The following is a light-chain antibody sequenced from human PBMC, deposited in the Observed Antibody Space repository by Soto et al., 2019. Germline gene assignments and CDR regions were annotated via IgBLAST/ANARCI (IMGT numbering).Light chain of an antibody. CDR1: SSNIGSNT. CDR3: AAWDDSLNGWV. V-gene: IGLV1-44*01. Sequence: QAVVTQPPSTSGTPGQRVTISCSGSSSNIGSNTVNWYQQLPGTAPKLLIFSNNKRPSGVPDRFSGSRSDTSASLAISGLQSEDEADYYCAAWDDSLNGWVFGGGTKLTVL. J-gene: IGLJ3*02. CDR2: SNN.